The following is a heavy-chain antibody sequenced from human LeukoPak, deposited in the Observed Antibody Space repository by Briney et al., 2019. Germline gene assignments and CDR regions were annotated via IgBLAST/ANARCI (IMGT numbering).Heavy chain of an antibody. CDR2: INPNSGGT. J-gene: IGHJ4*02. V-gene: IGHV1-2*06. Sequence: ASVKVSCEASGYTFTGYYIHWVRQAPGQGLEWMGRINPNSGGTNYAQKFQGRVTMTRDTSISTAYMELSRLRSDDTAVYYCARLGSVFGVVISLDYWGQGTLVTVSS. CDR3: ARLGSVFGVVISLDY. CDR1: GYTFTGYY. D-gene: IGHD3-3*02.